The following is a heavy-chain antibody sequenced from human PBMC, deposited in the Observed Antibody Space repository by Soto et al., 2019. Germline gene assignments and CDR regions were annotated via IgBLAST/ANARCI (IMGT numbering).Heavy chain of an antibody. Sequence: PSETLSLTCTVSGGSIISSSNFWGWIRQPPGKGLEWIGSIYYSGSPHYNPSLRSRVTISVETSRNQFSLKLSSVTAADTAVYYCARNWEWFYPWGQGTLVTVSS. CDR2: IYYSGSP. CDR1: GGSIISSSNF. V-gene: IGHV4-39*01. D-gene: IGHD1-26*01. CDR3: ARNWEWFYP. J-gene: IGHJ5*02.